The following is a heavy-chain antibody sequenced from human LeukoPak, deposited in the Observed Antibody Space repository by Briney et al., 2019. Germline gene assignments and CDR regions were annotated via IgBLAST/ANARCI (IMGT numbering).Heavy chain of an antibody. CDR3: AKDGSSSPYYFDY. Sequence: PAQSLSVSCAASAFTFSNEAMGCLRQAPWKGEEWVSAISAGGGATYYADSVKGRFTISRDNSKNTLFLQMNSLTAEDTAVYYCAKDGSSSPYYFDYWGQGTLVTVSS. CDR1: AFTFSNEA. V-gene: IGHV3-23*01. J-gene: IGHJ4*02. CDR2: ISAGGGAT. D-gene: IGHD6-6*01.